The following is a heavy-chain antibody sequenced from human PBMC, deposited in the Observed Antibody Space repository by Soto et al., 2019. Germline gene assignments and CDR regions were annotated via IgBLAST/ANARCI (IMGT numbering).Heavy chain of an antibody. J-gene: IGHJ4*02. V-gene: IGHV2-5*02. CDR3: AHRVLRTVFGLVTTTAIDFDF. D-gene: IGHD3-3*01. Sequence: QITLNESGPTVVRPTETLTLTCRFSGFSLTTSGVGVGWIRQSPGKAPEWLALIYWDDDKRYSASLKSRLTITKDTSKNQVVLTVSDLDPTDTATYYCAHRVLRTVFGLVTTTAIDFDFWGQGTLVAVSS. CDR2: IYWDDDK. CDR1: GFSLTTSGVG.